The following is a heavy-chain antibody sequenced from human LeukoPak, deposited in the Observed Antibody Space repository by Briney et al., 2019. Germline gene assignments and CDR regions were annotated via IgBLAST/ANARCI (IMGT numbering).Heavy chain of an antibody. D-gene: IGHD5-18*01. CDR2: FDPEDGET. CDR3: ARGVDTAMVPYYYYYMDV. CDR1: GYTLTELS. Sequence: GASVKVSCKVSGYTLTELSMHWVRQAPGKGLEWMGGFDPEDGETIYAQKFQGRVTMTEDTSTDTAYMELGSLRSDDTAVYYCARGVDTAMVPYYYYYMDVWGKGTTVTISS. V-gene: IGHV1-24*01. J-gene: IGHJ6*03.